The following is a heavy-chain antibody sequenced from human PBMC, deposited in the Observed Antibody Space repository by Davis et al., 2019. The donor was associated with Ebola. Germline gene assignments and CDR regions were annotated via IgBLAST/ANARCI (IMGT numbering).Heavy chain of an antibody. CDR1: GFLFSSYA. CDR2: ISASGGAT. V-gene: IGHV3-23*01. J-gene: IGHJ4*02. D-gene: IGHD3-10*01. CDR3: AKDLTSYYGSGDFFDY. Sequence: GESLKISCAASGFLFSSYAMSWVRQAPGRGLEWVSSISASGGATFYADSVKGRIVMSRDNSNDTLYLRMNNLRAEDTAIYYCAKDLTSYYGSGDFFDYWGQGILGTVSS.